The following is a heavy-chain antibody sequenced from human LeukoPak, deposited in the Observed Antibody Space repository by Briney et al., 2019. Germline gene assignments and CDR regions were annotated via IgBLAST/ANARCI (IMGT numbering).Heavy chain of an antibody. CDR2: ISSNGGST. D-gene: IGHD3-10*01. CDR3: VKDSGSGSYFDY. J-gene: IGHJ4*02. CDR1: GFTFSRYA. Sequence: GRSLRLSCSPSGFTFSRYAMHWVRQAPGKGLEYVSAISSNGGSTYYAGSVKGRFTISRDNSRNTLHLQMSSLRVEDTAVYYCVKDSGSGSYFDYWGQGTLVTVSS. V-gene: IGHV3-64D*06.